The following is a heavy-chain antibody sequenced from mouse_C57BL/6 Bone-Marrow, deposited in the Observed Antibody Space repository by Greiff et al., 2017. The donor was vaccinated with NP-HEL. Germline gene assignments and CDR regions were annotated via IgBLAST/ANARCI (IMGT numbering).Heavy chain of an antibody. CDR3: ARAGNFDYGYGRFAY. V-gene: IGHV1-64*01. CDR2: IHPNSGST. Sequence: QVQLQQSGAELVKPGASVKLSCKASGYTFTSYWMHWVKQRPGQGLEWIGMIHPNSGSTNYNEKFKSKATLTVDKSSSTAYMQLSSLKSEDTAVYYDARAGNFDYGYGRFAYWGQGTLVTVSA. J-gene: IGHJ3*01. D-gene: IGHD2-2*01. CDR1: GYTFTSYW.